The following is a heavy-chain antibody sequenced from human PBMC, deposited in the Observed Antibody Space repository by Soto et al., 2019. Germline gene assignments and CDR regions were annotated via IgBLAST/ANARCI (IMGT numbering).Heavy chain of an antibody. CDR1: GFTFSSYG. CDR2: IWYDGSNK. V-gene: IGHV3-33*01. J-gene: IGHJ6*02. D-gene: IGHD6-13*01. Sequence: QVQLVESGGGVVQPGRSLRLSCAASGFTFSSYGMHWVRQAPGKGLEWVAGIWYDGSNKYYADSVKGRFTISRDNSKNTLYLQMNSLRAEDTAVYYCARDISYSSSWYYYYYGMDVWGQGTTVTVSS. CDR3: ARDISYSSSWYYYYYGMDV.